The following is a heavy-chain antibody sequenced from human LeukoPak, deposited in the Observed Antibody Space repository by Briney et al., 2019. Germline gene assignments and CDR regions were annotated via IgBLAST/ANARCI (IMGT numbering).Heavy chain of an antibody. Sequence: GGSLRLSCAASGLTFSIHWMNWVRQAPGKGLECVANINQDGSDKYYVDSVKGRFTISRDNTKNSLYLQMNSLRAEDTAMYYCVGGDYWGQGTLVTVSS. CDR1: GLTFSIHW. CDR2: INQDGSDK. V-gene: IGHV3-7*01. J-gene: IGHJ4*02. CDR3: VGGDY.